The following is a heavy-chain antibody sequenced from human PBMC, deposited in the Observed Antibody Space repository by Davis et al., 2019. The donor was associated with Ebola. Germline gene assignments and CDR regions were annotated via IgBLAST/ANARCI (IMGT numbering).Heavy chain of an antibody. V-gene: IGHV3-23*01. CDR3: ARSGLSFGVVKYHYGMDA. J-gene: IGHJ6*04. CDR2: ISGSGGNT. CDR1: GFSFSTVD. Sequence: GGSLRLSCAASGFSFSTVDMSWVRQAPGKGLEWVSAISGSGGNTYYADSVKGRFTISRDNSKKTMYLQMNSLRGEDTAVYYCARSGLSFGVVKYHYGMDAWGKGTTVTVSS. D-gene: IGHD3-3*01.